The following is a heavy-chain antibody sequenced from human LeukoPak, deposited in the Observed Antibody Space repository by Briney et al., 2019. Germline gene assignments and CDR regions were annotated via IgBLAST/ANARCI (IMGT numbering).Heavy chain of an antibody. CDR3: ARSGGSSWPIDY. CDR2: ISGSGGST. V-gene: IGHV3-23*01. Sequence: GGSLRLSCAASGFTFSSYAMSWVRQAPGKGLEWVSAISGSGGSTYYADSVKGRFTISRDNSKNTLYLQMNSLKASDTAMYYCARSGGSSWPIDYWGQGTLVTVSS. CDR1: GFTFSSYA. J-gene: IGHJ4*02. D-gene: IGHD6-13*01.